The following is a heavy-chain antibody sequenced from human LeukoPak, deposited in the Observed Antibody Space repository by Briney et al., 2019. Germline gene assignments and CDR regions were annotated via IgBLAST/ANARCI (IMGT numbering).Heavy chain of an antibody. CDR1: GVSISSSSYY. D-gene: IGHD3/OR15-3a*01. V-gene: IGHV4-39*01. J-gene: IGHJ4*02. Sequence: PSETLSLTCTVSGVSISSSSYYWGWIRQPPGKGLEWIGSIYYSGSTYYNPSLKSRVTISVDTSKNQFSLKLSSVTAADTAVYYCASIRDWLLDVDYWGQGTLVTVSS. CDR2: IYYSGST. CDR3: ASIRDWLLDVDY.